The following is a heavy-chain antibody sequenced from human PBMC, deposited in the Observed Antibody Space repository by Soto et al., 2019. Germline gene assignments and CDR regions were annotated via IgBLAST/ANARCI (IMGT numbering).Heavy chain of an antibody. CDR3: STRAYDTNGYYRFDP. V-gene: IGHV4-34*01. J-gene: IGHJ5*01. CDR2: INHSGRV. CDR1: GGSFSGHS. D-gene: IGHD3-22*01. Sequence: VYGGSFSGHSWTWIRQSPGKGLEWIGDINHSGRVNYSPSLKSRVTISLDTSKNQFSLTLSAVTAADTAMYYCSTRAYDTNGYYRFDPWGQGTLVTVSS.